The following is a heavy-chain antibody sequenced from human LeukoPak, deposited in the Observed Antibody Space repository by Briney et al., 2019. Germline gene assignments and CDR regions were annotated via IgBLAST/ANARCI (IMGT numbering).Heavy chain of an antibody. CDR2: ISRDGGST. CDR3: AKEGYSYGAPLFDP. V-gene: IGHV3-43*02. Sequence: GGSLRLSCAASGFTFDDYAMHWVRQAPGKGLEWVSLISRDGGSTYYADSVKGRFTISRDNSKNSLYLQMNSLRTEDTALYYCAKEGYSYGAPLFDPWGQGTLVTVSS. CDR1: GFTFDDYA. J-gene: IGHJ5*02. D-gene: IGHD5-18*01.